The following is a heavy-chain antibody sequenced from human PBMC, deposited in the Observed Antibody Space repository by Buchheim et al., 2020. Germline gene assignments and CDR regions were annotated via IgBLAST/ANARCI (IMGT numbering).Heavy chain of an antibody. CDR3: ARDEPNAGGTFDY. V-gene: IGHV3-30-3*01. CDR2: ISYDGSNK. J-gene: IGHJ4*02. Sequence: QVQLVESGGGVVQPGRSLRLSCAASGFTFSSYAMHWVRQAPGKGLEWVSVISYDGSNKYYADSVKGRFTISRDNSKNTLYLQMNRLRAEDTAVYYCARDEPNAGGTFDYWGQGTL. CDR1: GFTFSSYA. D-gene: IGHD1-14*01.